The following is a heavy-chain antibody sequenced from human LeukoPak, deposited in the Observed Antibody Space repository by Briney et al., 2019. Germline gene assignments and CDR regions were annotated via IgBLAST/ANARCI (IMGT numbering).Heavy chain of an antibody. D-gene: IGHD1-7*01. CDR1: GGSFSGYY. CDR2: INHSGST. V-gene: IGHV4-34*01. Sequence: SETLSLTCAVYGGSFSGYYWSWIRQPPGKGLEWIGEINHSGSTNYNPSLKSRVTISVDTSKNQFSLKLSSVTAADTAVYYCARELELWGTFDYWGQGTLVTVSS. J-gene: IGHJ4*02. CDR3: ARELELWGTFDY.